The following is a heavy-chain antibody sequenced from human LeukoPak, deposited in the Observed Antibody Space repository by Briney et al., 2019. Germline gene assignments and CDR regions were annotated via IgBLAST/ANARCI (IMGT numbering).Heavy chain of an antibody. CDR1: GGSISGNNHY. CDR2: MYYSGSS. D-gene: IGHD3-22*01. V-gene: IGHV4-39*01. CDR3: ARHYYDRSGYLWFDP. Sequence: PSETLSLTCTVSGGSISGNNHYWGWIRQPPGKGLEWIGSMYYSGSSYYNPSLKSRLTISVDTSKNQFSLKLNSVTAADAAVYYCARHYYDRSGYLWFDPWGQGTLVTVSS. J-gene: IGHJ5*02.